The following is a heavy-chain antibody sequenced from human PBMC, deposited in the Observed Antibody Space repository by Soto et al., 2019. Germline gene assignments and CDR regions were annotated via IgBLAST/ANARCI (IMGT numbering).Heavy chain of an antibody. D-gene: IGHD6-19*01. J-gene: IGHJ2*01. V-gene: IGHV3-11*01. CDR1: GFTFSDYY. CDR3: ARDRSGGAQWLAYNWYFDL. Sequence: QVQLVESGGGLVKPGGSLRLSCAASGFTFSDYYMSWIRQAPGKGLEWVSYISSSGSTIYYADSVKGRFTISRDNAKNSLYLQMNSLRADDTAVYYCARDRSGGAQWLAYNWYFDLWGRGTLVTVSS. CDR2: ISSSGSTI.